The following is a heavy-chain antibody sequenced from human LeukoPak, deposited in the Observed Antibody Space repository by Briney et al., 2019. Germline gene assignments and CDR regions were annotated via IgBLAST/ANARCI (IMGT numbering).Heavy chain of an antibody. CDR3: AKDTPMGYFDY. CDR2: ISGNGGTT. Sequence: GGSLRLSCAASGFTFSSYAMSWVRQAPGKGLEWVSAISGNGGTTYYADSVKGRFTISRDNSKNTLHLQMNSLRAEDTAIYYCAKDTPMGYFDYWGQGTLVTVSS. D-gene: IGHD5-18*01. CDR1: GFTFSSYA. J-gene: IGHJ4*02. V-gene: IGHV3-23*01.